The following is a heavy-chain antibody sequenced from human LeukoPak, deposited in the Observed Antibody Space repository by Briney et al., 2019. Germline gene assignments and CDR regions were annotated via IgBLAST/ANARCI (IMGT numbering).Heavy chain of an antibody. CDR3: AKDIGGYEGDYFDY. Sequence: NSGGSLRLSCAASGFTFSSYSMNWVRQAPGKGLESVSSISSSSSYIYYADSVKGRFTTSRDNAKNSLYLQMNSLRAEDTAVYYCAKDIGGYEGDYFDYWGQGTLVTVSS. D-gene: IGHD5-12*01. V-gene: IGHV3-21*01. CDR1: GFTFSSYS. CDR2: ISSSSSYI. J-gene: IGHJ4*02.